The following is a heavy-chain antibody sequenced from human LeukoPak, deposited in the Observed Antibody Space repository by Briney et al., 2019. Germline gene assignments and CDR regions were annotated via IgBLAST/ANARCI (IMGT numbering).Heavy chain of an antibody. Sequence: SETLSLTCTVSGGSISSYYWSWIRQPPGKGLEWIGYIYYSGSTNYNPSLKSRVTISVDTSKNQFSLKLSSVTAAGTAVYYCARVSYYDSSGLMDYWGQGTLVTVSS. CDR1: GGSISSYY. J-gene: IGHJ4*02. D-gene: IGHD3-22*01. CDR2: IYYSGST. CDR3: ARVSYYDSSGLMDY. V-gene: IGHV4-59*01.